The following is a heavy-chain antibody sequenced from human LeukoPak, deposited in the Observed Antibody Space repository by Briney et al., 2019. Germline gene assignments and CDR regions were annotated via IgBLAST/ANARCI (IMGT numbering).Heavy chain of an antibody. Sequence: SETLSLTCTVSGGSTSSYYWSWIRQSPGKGLEWIAYIHYSGSTNYNPSLKSRLTISVDTSKNQFSLKLSSVTAADTAVYYCARDSGSGWFYFDYWGQGTLVTVSS. D-gene: IGHD6-19*01. CDR1: GGSTSSYY. J-gene: IGHJ4*01. V-gene: IGHV4-59*01. CDR3: ARDSGSGWFYFDY. CDR2: IHYSGST.